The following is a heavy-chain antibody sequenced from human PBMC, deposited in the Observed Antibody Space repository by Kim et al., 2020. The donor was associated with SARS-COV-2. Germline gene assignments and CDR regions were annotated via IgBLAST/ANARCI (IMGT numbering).Heavy chain of an antibody. CDR2: ISSNGGST. D-gene: IGHD2-21*02. J-gene: IGHJ6*02. V-gene: IGHV3-64*01. Sequence: GGSLRLSCAASGFTFSSYAMHWVRQAPGKGLEYVSAISSNGGSTYYANSVKGSFTISRDNSKNTLYLQMGSLRAEDMAVYYCARSRGVVTAYGMDVWGQGTTVTVSS. CDR1: GFTFSSYA. CDR3: ARSRGVVTAYGMDV.